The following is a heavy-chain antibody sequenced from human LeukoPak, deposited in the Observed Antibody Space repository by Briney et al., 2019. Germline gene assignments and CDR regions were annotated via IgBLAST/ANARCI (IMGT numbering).Heavy chain of an antibody. CDR1: GGSFSGYY. Sequence: SETLSLTCAVYGGSFSGYYWSWIRQPPGKGLEWIGEINHSGSTNYNPSLKSRVTISVDTSKNQFSLKLSSVTAADTAVYYCAREGSYYQRGAWFDPWGQGTLVTVSS. D-gene: IGHD3-10*01. CDR2: INHSGST. J-gene: IGHJ5*02. CDR3: AREGSYYQRGAWFDP. V-gene: IGHV4-34*01.